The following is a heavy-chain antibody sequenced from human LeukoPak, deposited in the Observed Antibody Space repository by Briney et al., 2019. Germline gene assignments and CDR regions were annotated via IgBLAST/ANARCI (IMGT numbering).Heavy chain of an antibody. J-gene: IGHJ4*02. CDR1: EFSVGSNY. Sequence: GGSLRLSCAASEFSVGSNYMTWVRQAPGKGLEWVSLIYSGGSTYYADSVKGRFTISRDNSKNTLYLQMNSLRAEDTAVHYCARRSGIAVAGAFDYWGQGTLVTVSS. CDR2: IYSGGST. V-gene: IGHV3-66*04. CDR3: ARRSGIAVAGAFDY. D-gene: IGHD6-19*01.